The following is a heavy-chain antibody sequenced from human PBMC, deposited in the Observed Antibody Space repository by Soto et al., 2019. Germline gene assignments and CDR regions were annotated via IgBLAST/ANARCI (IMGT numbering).Heavy chain of an antibody. V-gene: IGHV4-31*03. CDR1: GGSISSGGYY. CDR3: ARGVAAAGTEYFDY. D-gene: IGHD6-13*01. CDR2: IYYSGST. Sequence: SETLSLTCTVSGGSISSGGYYWSWIRQHPGKGLEWIGYIYYSGSTYYNPSLKSRVTISVDTSKNQFSLKLSSVTAADTAVYYCARGVAAAGTEYFDYWGQGTLVTVSS. J-gene: IGHJ4*02.